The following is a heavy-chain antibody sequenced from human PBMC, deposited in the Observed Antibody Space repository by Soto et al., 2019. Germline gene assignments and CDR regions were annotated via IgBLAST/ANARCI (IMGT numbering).Heavy chain of an antibody. CDR3: ARDGYNRGGFDY. J-gene: IGHJ4*02. CDR2: ISFDGANT. V-gene: IGHV3-30-3*01. D-gene: IGHD6-25*01. Sequence: QVQLVESGGGVVPPGGSLRVSCVVSGFTFNSYNMHWVRQAPGEGLELVAVISFDGANTFYADSVKGRFTISRDTSRDTIYLQMRRLRVEDTAVYYCARDGYNRGGFDYWGQGTLVSVSS. CDR1: GFTFNSYN.